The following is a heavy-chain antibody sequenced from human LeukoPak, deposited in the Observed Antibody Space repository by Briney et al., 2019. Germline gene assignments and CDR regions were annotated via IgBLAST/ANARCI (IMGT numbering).Heavy chain of an antibody. V-gene: IGHV4-39*01. J-gene: IGHJ4*02. Sequence: PSETLSLTCTVSGGSIFSSNSYWGWIRQPPGKGLEWIGSIYYSGSTFYNPSLKSRVTISVDTSKNQFSLKLSSVTAADTAVYYCARHSSQSFDYWGQGTLVTVSS. CDR1: GGSIFSSNSY. D-gene: IGHD2-2*01. CDR3: ARHSSQSFDY. CDR2: IYYSGST.